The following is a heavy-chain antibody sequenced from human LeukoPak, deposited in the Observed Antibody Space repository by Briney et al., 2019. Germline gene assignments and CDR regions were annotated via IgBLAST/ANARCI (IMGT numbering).Heavy chain of an antibody. CDR3: ATTDELGGRRVDYYMDV. CDR2: IRYDGSNK. CDR1: GFTFSSYG. Sequence: GGSLRLSCAASGFTFSSYGMHWVRQAPGKGLEWVAFIRYDGSNKYYADSVKGRFTISRDNSKNTLYLQMNSLRAEDTAVYYCATTDELGGRRVDYYMDVWGKGTTVTISS. V-gene: IGHV3-30*02. D-gene: IGHD7-27*01. J-gene: IGHJ6*03.